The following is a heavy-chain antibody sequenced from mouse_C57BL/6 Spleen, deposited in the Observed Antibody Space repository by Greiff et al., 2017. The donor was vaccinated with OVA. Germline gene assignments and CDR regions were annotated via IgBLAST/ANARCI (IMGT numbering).Heavy chain of an antibody. J-gene: IGHJ2*01. CDR3: ARGGLLDY. Sequence: EVKLVESEGGLVQPGSSMKLSCTASGFTFSDYYMAWVRLVPEKGLEWVANINYDGSSTYYLDSLKSRFIISRDNAKNILYLQMSSLKSEDTATYYCARGGLLDYWGQGTTLTVSS. V-gene: IGHV5-16*01. D-gene: IGHD3-3*01. CDR1: GFTFSDYY. CDR2: INYDGSST.